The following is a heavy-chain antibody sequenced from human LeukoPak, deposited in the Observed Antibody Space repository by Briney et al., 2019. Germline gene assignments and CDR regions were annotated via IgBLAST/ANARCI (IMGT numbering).Heavy chain of an antibody. V-gene: IGHV1-2*07. CDR2: INPNSGGT. CDR1: GYIFTGYY. CDR3: ARDRPPQLVRPFDY. J-gene: IGHJ4*02. Sequence: ASVKVSCKASGYIFTGYYMHWVRQAPGQGLEWMGWINPNSGGTNYAHKFQGRVTMTRDTSISTAYMELSRLRSDDTAVYYCARDRPPQLVRPFDYWGQGTLATVSS. D-gene: IGHD6-13*01.